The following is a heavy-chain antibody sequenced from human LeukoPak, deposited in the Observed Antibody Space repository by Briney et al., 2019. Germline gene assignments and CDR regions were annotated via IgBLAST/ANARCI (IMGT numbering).Heavy chain of an antibody. V-gene: IGHV4-30-4*08. CDR2: IYYSGST. J-gene: IGHJ4*02. Sequence: PSETLSLTCTVSGGSISSSSYYWSWIRQPPGKGLEWIGYIYYSGSTYYNPSLKSRVTISVDTSKNQFSLKLSSVTAADTAVYYCAREDSSSWYFRYFDYWGQGTLVTVSS. CDR3: AREDSSSWYFRYFDY. D-gene: IGHD6-13*01. CDR1: GGSISSSSYY.